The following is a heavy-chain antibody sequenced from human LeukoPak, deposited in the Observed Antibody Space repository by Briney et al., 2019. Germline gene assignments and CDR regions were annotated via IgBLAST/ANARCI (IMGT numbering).Heavy chain of an antibody. CDR3: AREMGVVTAHGIDV. V-gene: IGHV4-39*02. CDR2: IYYSGST. Sequence: KASETLSLTCTVPGGSITGGSYYWAWIRQPPGKGLEWIGSIYYSGSTHYNSSLKSRVTISVDTSKNLFSLRLNSVTAADTAIYYCAREMGVVTAHGIDVWGQGTTVTVSS. D-gene: IGHD4-23*01. CDR1: GGSITGGSYY. J-gene: IGHJ6*02.